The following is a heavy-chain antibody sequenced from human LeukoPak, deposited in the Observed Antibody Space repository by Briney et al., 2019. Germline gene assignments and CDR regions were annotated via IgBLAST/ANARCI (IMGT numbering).Heavy chain of an antibody. CDR2: IIPIFGTA. J-gene: IGHJ4*02. CDR1: GGTFSSYA. V-gene: IGHV1-69*06. Sequence: GSSVKVSCKASGGTFSSYAISWVRQAPGQGLEWMGGIIPIFGTANYAQKFQGRVTITADKSTSTAYMELSSLRSEDTAVYYCAGTYCSGGSCYLRYWGQGTLVTVSS. D-gene: IGHD2-15*01. CDR3: AGTYCSGGSCYLRY.